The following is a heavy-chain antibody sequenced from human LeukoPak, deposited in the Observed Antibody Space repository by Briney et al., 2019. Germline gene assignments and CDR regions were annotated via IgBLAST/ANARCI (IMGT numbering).Heavy chain of an antibody. V-gene: IGHV3-30*02. J-gene: IGHJ4*02. Sequence: GSLRLSCAASGFTFSSFGMHWVRQAPGKGLGWGAFLRFDGSDKFYEDSVKGRFTISRDNSKNTLYLQMTSLRAEDTAVYYCAKGGPNYVSSYYFDYWGQGTLVTVSS. CDR1: GFTFSSFG. D-gene: IGHD4/OR15-4a*01. CDR2: LRFDGSDK. CDR3: AKGGPNYVSSYYFDY.